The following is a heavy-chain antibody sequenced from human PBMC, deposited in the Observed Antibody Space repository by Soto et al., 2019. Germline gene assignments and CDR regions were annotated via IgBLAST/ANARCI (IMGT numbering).Heavy chain of an antibody. D-gene: IGHD2-21*01. Sequence: SEILSLTCTVSGVSIHNSHSFWGWIRQPPGKGLEFIGTVYYSGGAHYNSSLKSRVTISVDTANNQVSLRMRSLTAAATAVYYCGRVVEGATRHTDLDSWGQGTLVTVSS. J-gene: IGHJ5*01. CDR2: VYYSGGA. CDR3: GRVVEGATRHTDLDS. V-gene: IGHV4-39*01. CDR1: GVSIHNSHSF.